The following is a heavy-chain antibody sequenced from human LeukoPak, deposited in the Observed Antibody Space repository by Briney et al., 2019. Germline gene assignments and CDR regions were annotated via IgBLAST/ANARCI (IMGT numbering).Heavy chain of an antibody. V-gene: IGHV3-21*01. J-gene: IGHJ5*02. Sequence: GGSLRLSCAASGFTFSSYSMNWVRQAPGKGLEWVSSISSSSSYIYYADSVKGRFTISRDNSKNTLYLQMNSLRAEDTAVYYCAKDRDRKAVAQLGFDPWGQGTLVTVSS. CDR1: GFTFSSYS. CDR3: AKDRDRKAVAQLGFDP. CDR2: ISSSSSYI. D-gene: IGHD6-19*01.